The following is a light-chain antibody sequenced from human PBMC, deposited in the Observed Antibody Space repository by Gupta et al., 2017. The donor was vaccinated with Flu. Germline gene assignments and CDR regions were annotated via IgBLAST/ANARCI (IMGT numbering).Light chain of an antibody. V-gene: IGKV1-39*01. J-gene: IGKJ3*01. CDR1: QSINSH. CDR2: LAS. CDR3: QQGTTTLFT. Sequence: DILITQSPSSLSASVGDRVTITCRASQSINSHLNWYQQKPGKAPTLLIYLASSLQSGVPSRFSGSGSGTDFTLTISRLQPEDFATYYCQQGTTTLFTFGPGTNVDIK.